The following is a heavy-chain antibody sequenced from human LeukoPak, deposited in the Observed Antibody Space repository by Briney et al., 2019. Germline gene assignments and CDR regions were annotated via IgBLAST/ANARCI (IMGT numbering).Heavy chain of an antibody. J-gene: IGHJ5*02. CDR3: ARDSPTLFWSGYFLYWFDP. D-gene: IGHD3-3*01. CDR1: GFTFSDYY. CDR2: ISSSGSTI. V-gene: IGHV3-11*04. Sequence: GGSLRLSCAASGFTFSDYYMSWIRQAPGKGLEWVSYISSSGSTIYYADSVKGRFTISRDNAKNTLYLQMNSLRAEDTAVYYCARDSPTLFWSGYFLYWFDPWGQGTLVTVSS.